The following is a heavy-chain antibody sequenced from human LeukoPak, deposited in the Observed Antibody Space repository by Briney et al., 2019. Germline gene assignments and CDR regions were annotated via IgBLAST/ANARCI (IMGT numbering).Heavy chain of an antibody. D-gene: IGHD3-3*01. CDR3: AREIFGGVTAGGPYYYYYMVI. CDR2: IYYSGST. J-gene: IGHJ6*03. V-gene: IGHV4-30-4*08. CDR1: GGSISSGDYY. Sequence: PSETLSLTCTVSGGSISSGDYYWSWILQTPGKGLEWIGYIYYSGSTYYNPSLTSRVTISVDTSKNQFSLKLSSVTAADTAVYNCAREIFGGVTAGGPYYYYYMVIWGKGTPVTVSS.